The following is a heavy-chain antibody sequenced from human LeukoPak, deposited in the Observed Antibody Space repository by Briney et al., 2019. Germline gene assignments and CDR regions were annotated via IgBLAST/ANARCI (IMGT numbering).Heavy chain of an antibody. CDR3: ARPTTYYYDNSGYPFDY. J-gene: IGHJ4*02. CDR2: INWNGGST. V-gene: IGHV3-20*04. D-gene: IGHD3-22*01. CDR1: GFTFDDYG. Sequence: PGGSLRLSCAASGFTFDDYGMSWVRQAPGKGLEWVSGINWNGGSTGYADSVKGRFTISRDNAKNSLYLQMNSLRAEDTALYYCARPTTYYYDNSGYPFDYWGQGTLVTVSS.